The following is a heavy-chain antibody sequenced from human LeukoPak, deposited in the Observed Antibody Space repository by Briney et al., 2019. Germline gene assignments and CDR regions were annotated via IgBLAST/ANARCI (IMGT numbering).Heavy chain of an antibody. D-gene: IGHD2/OR15-2a*01. J-gene: IGHJ4*02. CDR3: ANGYYGGYFDY. V-gene: IGHV3-23*01. Sequence: GGSLRLSCAASGFTFSSYGMHWVRQAPGKGLEWVSAISGSGGSTYYADSVKGRFTISRDNSKNTLYLQMNSLRVEDTAVYYCANGYYGGYFDYWGQGTLVTVSS. CDR2: ISGSGGST. CDR1: GFTFSSYG.